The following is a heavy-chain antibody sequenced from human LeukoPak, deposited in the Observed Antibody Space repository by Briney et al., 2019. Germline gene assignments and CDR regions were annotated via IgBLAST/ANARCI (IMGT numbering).Heavy chain of an antibody. J-gene: IGHJ4*02. CDR3: AGGGQWLAFDS. CDR2: LYHSGTT. Sequence: PSETLSLTCTVTGGSISSSYWSWIRQPPGKGLEWIGCLYHSGTTTYNPSLKSRITISVDTSRNQFSLKLNSMAAADTALYFCAGGGQWLAFDSWGQGTLVTVS. V-gene: IGHV4-59*01. D-gene: IGHD6-19*01. CDR1: GGSISSSY.